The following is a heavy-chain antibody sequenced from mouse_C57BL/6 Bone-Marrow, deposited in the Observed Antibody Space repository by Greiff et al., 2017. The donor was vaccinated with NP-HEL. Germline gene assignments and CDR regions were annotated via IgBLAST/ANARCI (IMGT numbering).Heavy chain of an antibody. CDR1: GYAFTNYL. CDR3: ARGHYGSSLYYAMDY. Sequence: QVQLKQSGAELVRPGTSVKVSCKASGYAFTNYLIEWVKQRPGQGLEWIGVINPGSGGTNYNEKFKGKATLTADKSSSTAYMQLSSLTSEDSAVYFCARGHYGSSLYYAMDYWGQGTSVTVSS. CDR2: INPGSGGT. D-gene: IGHD1-1*01. V-gene: IGHV1-54*01. J-gene: IGHJ4*01.